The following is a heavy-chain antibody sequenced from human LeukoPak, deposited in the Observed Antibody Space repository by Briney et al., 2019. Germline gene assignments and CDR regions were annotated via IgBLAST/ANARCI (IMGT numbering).Heavy chain of an antibody. J-gene: IGHJ6*04. V-gene: IGHV4-38-2*02. CDR3: ARDVPVVVPAAMPMDV. CDR1: GYSISSGYY. Sequence: SETLSLTCTVSGYSISSGYYWGWIRQPPGEGLEWIGSIYHSGSTYYNPSLKSRVTISVDTSKNQFSLKLSSVTAADTAVYYCARDVPVVVPAAMPMDVWGKGTTVTVSS. CDR2: IYHSGST. D-gene: IGHD2-2*01.